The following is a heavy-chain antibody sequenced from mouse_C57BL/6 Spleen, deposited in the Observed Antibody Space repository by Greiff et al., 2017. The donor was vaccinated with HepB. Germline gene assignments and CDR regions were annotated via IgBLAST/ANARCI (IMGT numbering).Heavy chain of an antibody. Sequence: EVKLVESGGGLVKPGGSLKLSCAASGFTFSSYTMSWVRQTPEKRLEWVATISGGGGNTYYPDSVKGRFTISRDNAKNTLYLQMSSLRSEDTAWYYCARETAQGYFDYWGQGTTLTVSS. CDR1: GFTFSSYT. D-gene: IGHD3-2*02. J-gene: IGHJ2*01. V-gene: IGHV5-9*01. CDR2: ISGGGGNT. CDR3: ARETAQGYFDY.